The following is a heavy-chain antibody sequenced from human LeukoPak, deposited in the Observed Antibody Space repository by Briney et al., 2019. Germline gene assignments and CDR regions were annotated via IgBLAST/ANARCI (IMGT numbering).Heavy chain of an antibody. D-gene: IGHD2-15*01. V-gene: IGHV1-69*10. J-gene: IGHJ4*02. CDR3: ARIPPVVVAPPHPFDT. CDR1: GGTFSSYA. Sequence: SVKVSCKASGGTFSSYAISWVRQAPGQGLEWMGGIIPILGIANYAQKFQGRVTITADKSTSTAYMELSSLRSEDTAVYYCARIPPVVVAPPHPFDTWAQETLVTVPS. CDR2: IIPILGIA.